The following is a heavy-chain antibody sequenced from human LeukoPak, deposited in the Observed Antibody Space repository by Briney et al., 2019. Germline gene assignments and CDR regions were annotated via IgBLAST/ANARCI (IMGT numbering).Heavy chain of an antibody. CDR2: VFYTGST. D-gene: IGHD3-10*01. V-gene: IGHV4-59*01. CDR1: GGSIRDYS. CDR3: ASHFGSGFDS. Sequence: PSETLSLTCSVSGGSIRDYSRSWIRQPPGKGLEWIGYVFYTGSTNFDPSLKSRVTMSTNTSKNQFSLKLTSVTAADTAVYYCASHFGSGFDSWGQGTLVTVSS. J-gene: IGHJ4*02.